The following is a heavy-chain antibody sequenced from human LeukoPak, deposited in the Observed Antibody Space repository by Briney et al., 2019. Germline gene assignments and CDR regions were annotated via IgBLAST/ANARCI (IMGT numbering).Heavy chain of an antibody. Sequence: GGSLRLSCAVSGFTVSSNYMSWVRQAPGTGLEWVSVIYSGGSTDYADSVKGRFTISRDNSKNTLYLQMNSLRAEDTAIYYCARDLNNGSYHWFDPWGQGTLVTVSS. J-gene: IGHJ5*02. CDR1: GFTVSSNY. D-gene: IGHD1-26*01. CDR3: ARDLNNGSYHWFDP. V-gene: IGHV3-66*01. CDR2: IYSGGST.